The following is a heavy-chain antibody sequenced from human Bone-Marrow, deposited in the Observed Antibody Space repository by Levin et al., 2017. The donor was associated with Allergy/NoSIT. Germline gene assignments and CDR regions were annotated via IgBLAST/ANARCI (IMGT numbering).Heavy chain of an antibody. CDR3: ATRPLGVTGR. D-gene: IGHD2-21*02. CDR1: GFTVSSND. J-gene: IGHJ4*02. Sequence: GGSLRLSCAASGFTVSSNDMSWVRQAPGKGLEWVSLIYSSGSTIYADSVHGRFTISRDTSKNTVYLQMNSLRGGDTALYYCATRPLGVTGRWGQGTLVTVSS. CDR2: IYSSGST. V-gene: IGHV3-66*01.